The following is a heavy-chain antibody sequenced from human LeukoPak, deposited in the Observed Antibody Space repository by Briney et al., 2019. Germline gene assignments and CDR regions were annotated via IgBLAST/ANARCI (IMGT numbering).Heavy chain of an antibody. CDR3: AKDRHDCTSGACYAHLDY. CDR1: GFSFSSYG. J-gene: IGHJ4*02. Sequence: PGGSLRLSCAASGFSFSSYGMRWVRQAPGRGLEWVAVIWYDGSNEYYTDSVKGRFTIYRDNSKNTVYLQMNSLRAEDTAVYYCAKDRHDCTSGACYAHLDYWGQGTLVTVSS. V-gene: IGHV3-33*06. D-gene: IGHD2-8*01. CDR2: IWYDGSNE.